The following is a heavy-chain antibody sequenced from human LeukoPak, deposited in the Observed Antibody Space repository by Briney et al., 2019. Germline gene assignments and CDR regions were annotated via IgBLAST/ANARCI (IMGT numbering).Heavy chain of an antibody. J-gene: IGHJ5*02. CDR1: GGTFSSYA. D-gene: IGHD6-13*01. Sequence: ASVKVSCKAPGGTFSSYAISWVRQAPGQGLEWMGRIIPILGIANYAQKFQGRVTITADKSTSTAYMELSSLRSEDTAVYYCARGESSSWYDPWGQGTLVTVSS. CDR2: IIPILGIA. V-gene: IGHV1-69*04. CDR3: ARGESSSWYDP.